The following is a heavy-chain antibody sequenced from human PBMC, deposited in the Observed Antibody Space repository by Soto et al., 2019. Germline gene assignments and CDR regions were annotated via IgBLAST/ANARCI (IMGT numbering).Heavy chain of an antibody. Sequence: QVQLVQSGAEVKKPGSSVTVSCKASGGTFSSYAISWVRQAPGQGLEWMGGIIPIFGTANYPQKFQGRVTITADESTSTAYTELSSLRSEDTAVYYCARAAGLELRWGVFFYWGQGTLVTVSS. CDR3: ARAAGLELRWGVFFY. D-gene: IGHD1-7*01. CDR2: IIPIFGTA. J-gene: IGHJ4*02. CDR1: GGTFSSYA. V-gene: IGHV1-69*01.